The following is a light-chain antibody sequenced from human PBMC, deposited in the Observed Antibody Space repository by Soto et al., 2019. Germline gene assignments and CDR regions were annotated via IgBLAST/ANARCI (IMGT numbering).Light chain of an antibody. CDR1: QDISVD. CDR2: SES. CDR3: QKFNTAPLT. Sequence: DIQMTQSPSSLSASEGDRVTITCRASQDISVDLAWYQQKPGKVPKLLIYSESTLQSGVPSRFSRSGSGTDFTLTISSLQPEVVATYYCQKFNTAPLTFGQGTRLEIK. J-gene: IGKJ5*01. V-gene: IGKV1-27*01.